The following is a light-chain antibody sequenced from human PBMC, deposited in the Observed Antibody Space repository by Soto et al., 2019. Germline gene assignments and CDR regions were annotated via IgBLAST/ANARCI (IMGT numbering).Light chain of an antibody. CDR2: GAS. CDR3: HQYGSSPAT. CDR1: QSVSSSF. J-gene: IGKJ1*01. V-gene: IGKV3-20*01. Sequence: EIGLTQSPGTLSLSPGERATLSCRASQSVSSSFLAWYQQKPGQAPRLLIYGASSRATGIPDRFSDSGSGTDFTLTISRLEPEDFAVYYCHQYGSSPATFGQGTKVDIK.